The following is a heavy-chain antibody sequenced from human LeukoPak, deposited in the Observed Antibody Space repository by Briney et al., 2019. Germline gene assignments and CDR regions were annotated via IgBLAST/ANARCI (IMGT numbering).Heavy chain of an antibody. CDR2: ISSIRNYI. Sequence: GGSLRLSCAASKFTFSDCSMSWVRQAPGKGLEWVSSISSIRNYIYYADSVKGRFTVSRDNAKNSLYLQMNSLRAEDTAVYYCARDGAGIAVAGTDAFDIWGQGTMVTVSS. CDR1: KFTFSDCS. D-gene: IGHD6-19*01. CDR3: ARDGAGIAVAGTDAFDI. J-gene: IGHJ3*02. V-gene: IGHV3-21*01.